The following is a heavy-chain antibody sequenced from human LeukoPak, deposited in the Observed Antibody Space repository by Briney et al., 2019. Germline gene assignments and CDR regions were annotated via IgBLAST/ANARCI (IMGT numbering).Heavy chain of an antibody. D-gene: IGHD5-24*01. J-gene: IGHJ3*02. CDR3: ARAGGMATILLGGEDKTHAFDI. CDR1: GYSFTSYW. CDR2: IYPGDSDT. Sequence: GESLKISCKGSGYSFTSYWIGWVRQMPGKGLEWMGIIYPGDSDTRYSPSFQGQVTISADKSISTAYLQWSSLKASDTAMYYCARAGGMATILLGGEDKTHAFDIWGQGTMVTVSS. V-gene: IGHV5-51*01.